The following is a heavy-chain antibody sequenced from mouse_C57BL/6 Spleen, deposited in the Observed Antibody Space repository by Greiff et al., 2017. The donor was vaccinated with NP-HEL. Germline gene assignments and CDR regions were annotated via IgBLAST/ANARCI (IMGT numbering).Heavy chain of an antibody. Sequence: EVMLVESGGGLVQPGGSLSLSCAASGFTFTDYYMSWVRQPPGKALEWLGFIRNKANGYTTEYSASVKGRFTISRDNSQSILYLQMNALRAEDSATYYCARSYYYGSSAWFAYWGQGTLVTVSA. D-gene: IGHD1-1*01. V-gene: IGHV7-3*01. CDR1: GFTFTDYY. J-gene: IGHJ3*01. CDR2: IRNKANGYTT. CDR3: ARSYYYGSSAWFAY.